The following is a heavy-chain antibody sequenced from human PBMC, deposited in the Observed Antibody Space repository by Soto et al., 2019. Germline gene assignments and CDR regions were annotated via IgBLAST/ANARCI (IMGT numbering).Heavy chain of an antibody. J-gene: IGHJ4*01. CDR3: TTLPRLDSRGYHYPTRDY. Sequence: EVQLVESGGGLMQPGGSLRLSCAASGFTFSNAWMNWVRQAPGKGLEWVGRIKSKADGETTDYAAPVKGRFSISRDDSESTLELEMISLRSEDTAVYYCTTLPRLDSRGYHYPTRDYWGHGTLFTVS. D-gene: IGHD3-22*01. CDR1: GFTFSNAW. CDR2: IKSKADGETT. V-gene: IGHV3-15*07.